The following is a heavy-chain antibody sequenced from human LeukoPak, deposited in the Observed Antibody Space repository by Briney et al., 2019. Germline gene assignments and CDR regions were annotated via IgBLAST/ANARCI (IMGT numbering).Heavy chain of an antibody. D-gene: IGHD3-10*01. J-gene: IGHJ4*02. V-gene: IGHV3-43*02. CDR1: GFTFDDYA. Sequence: PGGSLRLSCAASGFTFDDYAMHWVRQAPGKGLEWVSLISVDGGSTYYADSVNGRFTISRDNSKNSLYLQMNSLRTEDTALYYCAKDTSTFPAMPTFGYWGQGTLVTVSS. CDR2: ISVDGGST. CDR3: AKDTSTFPAMPTFGY.